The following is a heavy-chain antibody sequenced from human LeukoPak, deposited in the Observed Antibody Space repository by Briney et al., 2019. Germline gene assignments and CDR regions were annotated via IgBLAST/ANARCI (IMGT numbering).Heavy chain of an antibody. D-gene: IGHD3-22*01. J-gene: IGHJ4*02. CDR1: NYSISSGYY. V-gene: IGHV4-38-2*02. Sequence: KSSETLSLTCTVSNYSISSGYYWAWIRQPPGKGLEWIGNIYHSGNTYYNPSLKSRVSLSVDTSKNQFSLKLSSVTAADTAVYYCARGVGFYDSSGYYPDYWGQGTLVTVSS. CDR2: IYHSGNT. CDR3: ARGVGFYDSSGYYPDY.